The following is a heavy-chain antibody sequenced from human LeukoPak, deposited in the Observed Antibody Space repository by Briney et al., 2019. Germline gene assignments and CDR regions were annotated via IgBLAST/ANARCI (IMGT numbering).Heavy chain of an antibody. CDR1: GFTSDDYA. CDR3: AKDISGYSSSSMEVDY. CDR2: ISWDGGST. J-gene: IGHJ4*02. V-gene: IGHV3-43D*03. Sequence: GGSLRLSCAASGFTSDDYATHWVRQAPGKGLEWVSLISWDGGSTYYADSVKGRFTISRDNSKNSLDLQMNSLRAEDTALYYCAKDISGYSSSSMEVDYWGQGTLVTVSS. D-gene: IGHD6-6*01.